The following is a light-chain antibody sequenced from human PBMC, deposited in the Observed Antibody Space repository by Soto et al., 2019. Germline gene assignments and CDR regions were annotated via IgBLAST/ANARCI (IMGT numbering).Light chain of an antibody. CDR3: HQYDSSPST. Sequence: EIVLTQSPGTLFLSPGERAALSCRASQSLNSNYLAWYQQKPGQAPRLLIYGASNRATGIPDRFSGSGSGTDFTLTISRLEPEDFAVYYCHQYDSSPSTFGQGTKVEIK. CDR2: GAS. J-gene: IGKJ1*01. CDR1: QSLNSNY. V-gene: IGKV3-20*01.